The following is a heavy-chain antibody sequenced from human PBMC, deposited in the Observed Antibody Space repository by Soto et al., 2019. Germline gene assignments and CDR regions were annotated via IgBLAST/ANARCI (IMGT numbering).Heavy chain of an antibody. CDR2: ISSSGRIM. CDR3: ARDQDIKPENWFDP. V-gene: IGHV3-11*01. CDR1: GFTFSDHF. J-gene: IGHJ5*02. D-gene: IGHD2-15*01. Sequence: QLQLVESGGGLVKPGGSLRLSCAASGFTFSDHFMSWIRQAPGKGMEWVSCISSSGRIMYTADSVKGRFTVSREDVKNSLFLEMNSLRADDTAFYYCARDQDIKPENWFDPWGQATLVTVSS.